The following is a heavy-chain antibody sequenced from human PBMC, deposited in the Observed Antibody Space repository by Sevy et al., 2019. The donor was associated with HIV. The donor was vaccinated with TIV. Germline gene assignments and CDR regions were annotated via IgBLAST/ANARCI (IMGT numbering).Heavy chain of an antibody. CDR1: GFTFSDYA. CDR2: ISSDGITK. J-gene: IGHJ5*02. D-gene: IGHD2-15*01. Sequence: GGSLRLSCAASGFTFSDYAMHWVRQAPGKGLEWVSIISSDGITKYYADSVKGRFTMSRENSENSLYLQMNSLRPEDMAVYYCAGEEAPNRYIRYCSGDNCFYNSFDPWGQGTLVTVSS. CDR3: AGEEAPNRYIRYCSGDNCFYNSFDP. V-gene: IGHV3-30-3*01.